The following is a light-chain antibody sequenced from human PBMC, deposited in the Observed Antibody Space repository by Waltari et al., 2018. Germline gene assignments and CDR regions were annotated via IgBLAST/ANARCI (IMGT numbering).Light chain of an antibody. CDR2: RNY. J-gene: IGLJ2*01. CDR3: AAWDDSLSGVV. CDR1: SSNIGSNY. V-gene: IGLV1-47*01. Sequence: QSVLTQPPSASGTPGQRVTISCSGSSSNIGSNYVYWYQQLPGTAPKLLIHRNYQRPSGVPDRFSGSNSGTSASLAISGLRSEDEADYYCAAWDDSLSGVVFGGGTKLTVL.